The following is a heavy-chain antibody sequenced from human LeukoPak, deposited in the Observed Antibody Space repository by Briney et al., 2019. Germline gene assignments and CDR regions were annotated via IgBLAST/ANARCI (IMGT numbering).Heavy chain of an antibody. CDR1: DGSISSYY. CDR3: ARHKWASLFDY. Sequence: SETLSLTCTVSDGSISSYYWSWIRQPPGKGLEWIGYIYYSGSTNYNPSLKSRVTISVDTSKNQFSLKLSSVTAADTAVYYCARHKWASLFDYWGQGTLVTVSS. D-gene: IGHD2-8*01. V-gene: IGHV4-59*08. CDR2: IYYSGST. J-gene: IGHJ4*02.